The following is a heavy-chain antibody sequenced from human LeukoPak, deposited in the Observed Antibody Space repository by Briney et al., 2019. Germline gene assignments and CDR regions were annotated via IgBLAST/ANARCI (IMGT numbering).Heavy chain of an antibody. J-gene: IGHJ6*02. CDR1: GFTFDDYA. CDR3: AKAPSRLAYIMDV. D-gene: IGHD2-21*01. Sequence: GGSLRLSCAASGFTFDDYAMHWVRQASGKGLEWVSGISWNSGSIGYADSVKGRFTISRDNAKNSLNLQMNSLRDEDTALYYCAKAPSRLAYIMDVWGQGTTVTVSS. V-gene: IGHV3-9*01. CDR2: ISWNSGSI.